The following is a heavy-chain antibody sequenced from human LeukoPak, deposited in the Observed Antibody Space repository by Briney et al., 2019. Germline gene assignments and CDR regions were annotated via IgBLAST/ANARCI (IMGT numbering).Heavy chain of an antibody. J-gene: IGHJ5*02. CDR3: ARAVGSSSWYGDWFDP. CDR2: IWYDGSNK. CDR1: GFTFSSYG. V-gene: IGHV3-33*01. Sequence: GGSLRLSCAASGFTFSSYGMHWVRQAPGKGLEWVAVIWYDGSNKYYADSVKGRFTISRDNSKNTLYLQMNSLRAEDTAVYYCARAVGSSSWYGDWFDPWGQGTLVTVSS. D-gene: IGHD6-13*01.